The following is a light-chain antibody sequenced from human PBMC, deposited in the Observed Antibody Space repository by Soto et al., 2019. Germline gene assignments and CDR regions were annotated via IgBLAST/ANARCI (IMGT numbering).Light chain of an antibody. CDR2: AAS. J-gene: IGKJ2*02. V-gene: IGKV1-12*01. CDR1: QAVSTW. Sequence: DIQMTQSPSSVSASVGDTVTITCRASQAVSTWLAWYQQKPGGAPKLLIYAASTLQSGXPSRFGGSGSGTDFTLTISSLQPEEYETYSCQPDASVPRTLG. CDR3: QPDASVPRT.